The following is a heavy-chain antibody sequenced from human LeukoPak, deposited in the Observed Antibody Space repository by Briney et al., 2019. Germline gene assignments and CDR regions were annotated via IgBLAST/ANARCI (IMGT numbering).Heavy chain of an antibody. CDR3: AKDGLKLQKYYFDY. V-gene: IGHV3-7*01. CDR1: GFTFSSYW. CDR2: IKQDGSEK. J-gene: IGHJ4*02. D-gene: IGHD1-7*01. Sequence: GGSLRLSCAASGFTFSSYWMSWVRQAPGKGLEWVANIKQDGSEKYYVDSVKGRFTISRDNAKNSLYLQMNSLRTEDTAVYYCAKDGLKLQKYYFDYWGQGTLVTVSS.